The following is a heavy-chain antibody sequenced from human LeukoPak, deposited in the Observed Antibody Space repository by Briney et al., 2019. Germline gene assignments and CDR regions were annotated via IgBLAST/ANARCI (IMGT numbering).Heavy chain of an antibody. Sequence: GGSLRLSCAASGFTFSNYAMSWVRQAPGKGLEWVSAISANGGGTYYADSVEGRFTISRDNSKNTLYLQMNSLRAEDTAVYYCAKGSSPFDYWGQGPRVTVSS. J-gene: IGHJ4*02. V-gene: IGHV3-23*01. CDR1: GFTFSNYA. D-gene: IGHD6-13*01. CDR3: AKGSSPFDY. CDR2: ISANGGGT.